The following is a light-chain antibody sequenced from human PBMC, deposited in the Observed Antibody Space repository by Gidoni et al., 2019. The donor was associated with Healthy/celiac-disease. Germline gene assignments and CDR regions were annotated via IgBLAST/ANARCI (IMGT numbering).Light chain of an antibody. CDR1: QSVLYSSNNKNY. J-gene: IGKJ3*01. Sequence: DIVMTQSPDSLAVSLGERATINCKSSQSVLYSSNNKNYLAWYQQKPGQPPKLLIYWASTRESGVPDRFSGSGSGTDFTLTISSLQAEDVAVYYCQQYYRLFTFGPXTKVDIK. V-gene: IGKV4-1*01. CDR2: WAS. CDR3: QQYYRLFT.